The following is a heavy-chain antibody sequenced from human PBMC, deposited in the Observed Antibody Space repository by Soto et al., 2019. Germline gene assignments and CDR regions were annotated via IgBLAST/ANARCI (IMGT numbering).Heavy chain of an antibody. Sequence: GGSLRLSCAASGFTFSSYAMSWVRQAPGKGLEWVSAISGSGGSTYYADSVKGRFTISRDNSKNTLYLQMNSLRAEDAAVYYCAKYRKEVFRFLEWLWFGAFDIWGQGTMVTVSS. V-gene: IGHV3-23*01. D-gene: IGHD3-3*01. CDR2: ISGSGGST. CDR3: AKYRKEVFRFLEWLWFGAFDI. J-gene: IGHJ3*02. CDR1: GFTFSSYA.